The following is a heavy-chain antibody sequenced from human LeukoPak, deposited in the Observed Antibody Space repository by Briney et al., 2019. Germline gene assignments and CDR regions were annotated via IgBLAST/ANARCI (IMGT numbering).Heavy chain of an antibody. J-gene: IGHJ4*02. V-gene: IGHV3-48*01. D-gene: IGHD4-17*01. Sequence: GGSLRLSCAASGFTFSNYGINWVRQAPGKGLEWVSYIRSSSGTLYYADSVKGRFTISRDNAKNSLYLQMNSLRAEDTAVYYCARDRRGYGDFDYWGQGTLVTASS. CDR3: ARDRRGYGDFDY. CDR2: IRSSSGTL. CDR1: GFTFSNYG.